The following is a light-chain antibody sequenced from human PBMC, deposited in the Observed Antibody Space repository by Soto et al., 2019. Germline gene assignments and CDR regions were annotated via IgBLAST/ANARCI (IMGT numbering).Light chain of an antibody. CDR1: SSDVGGYNF. J-gene: IGLJ2*01. V-gene: IGLV2-8*01. Sequence: QSALTQPPSASGSPGQSVTISCTGTSSDVGGYNFVSWYQQYPGKAPKLMIYEVTQRPSGVPDRFSGSKSGNTASLTVSGLQAEDEADYYCISYAGSTNLVFGGGTKLTVL. CDR2: EVT. CDR3: ISYAGSTNLV.